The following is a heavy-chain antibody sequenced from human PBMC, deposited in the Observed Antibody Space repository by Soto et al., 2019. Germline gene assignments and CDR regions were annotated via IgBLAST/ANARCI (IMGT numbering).Heavy chain of an antibody. Sequence: LRLSCAASGFTFSSYGMHWVRQAPGKGLEWVAVIWYDGSNKYYADSVKGRFTISRDNSKNTLYLQMNSLRAEDTAVYYCARGGYDLYAFDIWGQGTMVTVSS. CDR3: ARGGYDLYAFDI. D-gene: IGHD5-12*01. J-gene: IGHJ3*02. CDR2: IWYDGSNK. V-gene: IGHV3-33*01. CDR1: GFTFSSYG.